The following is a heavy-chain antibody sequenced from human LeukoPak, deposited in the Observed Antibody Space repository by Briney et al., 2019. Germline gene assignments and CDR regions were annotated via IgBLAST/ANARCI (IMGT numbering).Heavy chain of an antibody. CDR1: GGFATYYC. D-gene: IGHD2-21*01. CDR2: VCSSGNT. Sequence: PSETLSLTCAVSGGFATYYCWSWIRQSSGKGLEWIGSVCSSGNTKYSPALKSRVTISRDTSRDQFSLKMTSVTAADTAMYYCARVLASTGPYWYGLDVWGQGTAVTVSS. V-gene: IGHV4-59*02. CDR3: ARVLASTGPYWYGLDV. J-gene: IGHJ6*02.